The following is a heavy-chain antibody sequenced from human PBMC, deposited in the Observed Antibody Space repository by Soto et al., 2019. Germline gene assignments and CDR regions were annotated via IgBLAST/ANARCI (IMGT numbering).Heavy chain of an antibody. CDR2: ISSSSSVI. Sequence: EVQLVESGGGLVQPGGSLRLSCATSGFILSDCAMNWVRQAPGKGLEWVSYISSSSSVIDYADSVKGRFTVSRDNAMNSLYPQMNSLRAEDTAVYYCARDLSWGSNWYYYMDVWGKGTTVTVSS. D-gene: IGHD7-27*01. V-gene: IGHV3-48*01. CDR1: GFILSDCA. CDR3: ARDLSWGSNWYYYMDV. J-gene: IGHJ6*03.